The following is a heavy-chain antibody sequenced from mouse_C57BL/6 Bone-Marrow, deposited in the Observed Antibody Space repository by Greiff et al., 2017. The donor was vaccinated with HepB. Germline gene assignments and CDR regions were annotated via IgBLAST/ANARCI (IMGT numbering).Heavy chain of an antibody. CDR3: ARDASGDVYFDV. J-gene: IGHJ1*03. CDR1: GFTFSDFY. CDR2: SRNKANDYTT. D-gene: IGHD1-3*01. Sequence: EVHLVDSGGGLVQSGRSLRLSCATSGFTFSDFYMEWVRQAPGKGLEWIAASRNKANDYTTEYSASVKGRFIVSRDTSQSILYLQMNALRAEDTAIYYCARDASGDVYFDVWGTGTTVTVSS. V-gene: IGHV7-1*01.